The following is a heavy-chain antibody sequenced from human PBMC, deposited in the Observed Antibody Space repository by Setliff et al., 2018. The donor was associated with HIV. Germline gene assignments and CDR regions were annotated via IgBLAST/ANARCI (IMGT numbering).Heavy chain of an antibody. D-gene: IGHD6-13*01. J-gene: IGHJ2*01. V-gene: IGHV4-61*02. CDR1: GGSISSSSYY. Sequence: PSETLSLTCTVSGGSISSSSYYWTWIRQPAGKGLEWIGRIYTSGSTNYNPSLKSRVTISLDTSKNQFSLKLSSVTAADTAVYYCAREGIAAAGWYFDLWGRGTLVTVSS. CDR2: IYTSGST. CDR3: AREGIAAAGWYFDL.